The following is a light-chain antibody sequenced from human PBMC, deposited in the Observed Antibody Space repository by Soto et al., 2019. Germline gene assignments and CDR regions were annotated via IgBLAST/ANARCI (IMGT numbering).Light chain of an antibody. J-gene: IGKJ5*01. CDR2: DAS. CDR1: QSIGSY. Sequence: IVLTQPPATLSFSLGEGATLSCRPRQSIGSYLAWYQQQPGQAPRLLIHDASSRATGIPARFSDSGSGTDFTLTISSLEPEDFALYYCQQRNNWPPSITFGQGTRLEIK. V-gene: IGKV3-11*01. CDR3: QQRNNWPPSIT.